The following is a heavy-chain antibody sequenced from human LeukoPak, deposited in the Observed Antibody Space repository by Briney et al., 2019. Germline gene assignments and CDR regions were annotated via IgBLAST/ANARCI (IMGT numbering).Heavy chain of an antibody. CDR3: ASGSGSYYNERKNYYYYGMDV. D-gene: IGHD3-10*01. J-gene: IGHJ6*02. CDR1: GYTFTSYD. Sequence: ASVKVSCKASGYTFTSYDINWVRQATGQGLEWMGWMNPNSGNTGYAQKFQGIVTMTRNTSISTAYMELSSLRSEDTALYYCASGSGSYYNERKNYYYYGMDVWGQGTTVTVSS. CDR2: MNPNSGNT. V-gene: IGHV1-8*01.